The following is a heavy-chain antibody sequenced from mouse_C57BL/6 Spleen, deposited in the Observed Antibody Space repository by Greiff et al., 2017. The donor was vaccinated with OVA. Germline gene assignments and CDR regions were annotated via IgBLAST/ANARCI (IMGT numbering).Heavy chain of an antibody. Sequence: QVQLQQSGAELARPGASVKLSCKASGYTFTSYGISWVKQRTGQGLEWIGEIYPRSGNTYYNEKFKGKATLTADKSSSTAYMELRSLTSEDSAVYFCARSEVTTGYYAMDYWGQGTSVTVSS. CDR3: ARSEVTTGYYAMDY. CDR2: IYPRSGNT. CDR1: GYTFTSYG. D-gene: IGHD2-2*01. V-gene: IGHV1-81*01. J-gene: IGHJ4*01.